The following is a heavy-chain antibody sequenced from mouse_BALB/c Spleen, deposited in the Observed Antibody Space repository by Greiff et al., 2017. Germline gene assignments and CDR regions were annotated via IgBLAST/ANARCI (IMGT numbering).Heavy chain of an antibody. J-gene: IGHJ3*01. CDR3: AGGIMISTGWFAY. CDR2: IHYSGST. CDR1: GYSITSGYS. D-gene: IGHD2-3*01. Sequence: DVKLQESGPDLVKPSQSLSLTCTVTGYSITSGYSWHWIRQFPGNKLEWMGYIHYSGSTNYNPSLKSRISITRDTSKNQFFLQLNSVTTEDTATYYCAGGIMISTGWFAYWGQGTLVTVSA. V-gene: IGHV3-1*02.